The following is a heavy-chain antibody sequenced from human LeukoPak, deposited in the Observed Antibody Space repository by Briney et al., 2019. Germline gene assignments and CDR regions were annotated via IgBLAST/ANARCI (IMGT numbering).Heavy chain of an antibody. D-gene: IGHD5-24*01. CDR1: GDSVSSNSAA. Sequence: SQTLSLTCAISGDSVSSNSAAWNWIRQSPSRGLEWLGRTYYRSKWYNDYAVSVKSRITINPGTSKNQFSLQLNSVTPEDTAVYYCARGLRLVATIYYYYMDVWGKGTTVTVSS. CDR2: TYYRSKWYN. J-gene: IGHJ6*03. V-gene: IGHV6-1*01. CDR3: ARGLRLVATIYYYYMDV.